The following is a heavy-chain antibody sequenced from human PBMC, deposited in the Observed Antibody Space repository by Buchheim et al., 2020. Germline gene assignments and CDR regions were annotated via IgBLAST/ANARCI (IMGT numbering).Heavy chain of an antibody. CDR1: GYTFTGYY. CDR2: INPNSGGT. D-gene: IGHD6-19*01. V-gene: IGHV1-2*04. J-gene: IGHJ4*02. CDR3: MRDLGVAELYYIDS. Sequence: QVQLVQSGAEVKKPGASVKVSCKASGYTFTGYYMHWVRQAPGQGLEWMGWINPNSGGTNYAQKFQGWVTMTRDTFISTSYMVLSRLRSVDTAAYYGMRDLGVAELYYIDSWGQGT.